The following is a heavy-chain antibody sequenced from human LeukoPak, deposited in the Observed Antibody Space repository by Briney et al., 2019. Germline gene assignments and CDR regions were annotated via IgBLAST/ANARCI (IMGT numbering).Heavy chain of an antibody. J-gene: IGHJ6*03. Sequence: SETLSLTCTVSGGSIRSSSYYWGWIRQPPGKGLECIGSIYYSGSTYYNPSLKSRVTISADTSKNQFSLKLSSVTAADTAVYYCATRSELYSYYYMDVWGKGTTVTISS. V-gene: IGHV4-39*01. CDR1: GGSIRSSSYY. CDR3: ATRSELYSYYYMDV. CDR2: IYYSGST. D-gene: IGHD1-26*01.